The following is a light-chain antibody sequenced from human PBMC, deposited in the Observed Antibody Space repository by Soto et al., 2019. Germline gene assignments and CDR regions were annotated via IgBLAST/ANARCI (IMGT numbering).Light chain of an antibody. J-gene: IGLJ2*01. CDR1: SSDVGSSDL. CDR3: SSYAGSDTYVV. Sequence: QSALTQPASVSGSPGQSITLSCTGTSSDVGSSDLVSLYQQYPGKAPKLIICEGTKRPSGVSDRFSGSQSGNTASLTISGLQAEDEADYYCSSYAGSDTYVVFGGGTKLTVL. V-gene: IGLV2-23*01. CDR2: EGT.